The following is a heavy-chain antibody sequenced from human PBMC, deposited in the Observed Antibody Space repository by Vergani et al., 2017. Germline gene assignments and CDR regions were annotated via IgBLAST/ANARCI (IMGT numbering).Heavy chain of an antibody. D-gene: IGHD4-17*01. V-gene: IGHV3-30-3*01. CDR3: AHAYGDYGLPFDY. CDR1: GFTFSSYA. J-gene: IGHJ4*02. Sequence: QVQLVESGGGVVQPGRSLRLSCAASGFTFSSYAMHWVRQAPGKGLEWVAVISYDGSNKYYADSVKGRFTISRDNSKNTLYLQMNSLRAEDTAVYYCAHAYGDYGLPFDYWGQGTLVTVSS. CDR2: ISYDGSNK.